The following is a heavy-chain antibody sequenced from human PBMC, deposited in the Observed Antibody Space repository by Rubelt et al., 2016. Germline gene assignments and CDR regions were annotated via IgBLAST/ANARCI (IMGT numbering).Heavy chain of an antibody. CDR3: ARGFGGYSYGSTTLSGDDY. D-gene: IGHD5-18*01. J-gene: IGHJ4*02. Sequence: QVQLQQWGAGLLKPSETLSLTCAVYGGSFSGYYWSWIRQPPGKGLEWIGEINHSGSTNYNPSLKVRVTISVDTSKNPFSLKLSSVTAADTAVYYCARGFGGYSYGSTTLSGDDYWGQGTLVTVSS. V-gene: IGHV4-34*01. CDR2: INHSGST. CDR1: GGSFSGYY.